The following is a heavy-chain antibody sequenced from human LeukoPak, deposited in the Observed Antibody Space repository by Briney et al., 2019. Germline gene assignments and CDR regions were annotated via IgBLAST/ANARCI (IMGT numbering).Heavy chain of an antibody. CDR1: GYTFSSYS. Sequence: GGSLRLSCAASGYTFSSYSINWVRQAPGKGLEWVSSISVGSNYIYYADSVRGRFSISRDDARNSLYLQMDSPRGDDTAVYYCARLRRNSDRSGYYYYYDYWGQGTLVTVSS. V-gene: IGHV3-21*01. CDR3: ARLRRNSDRSGYYYYYDY. CDR2: ISVGSNYI. J-gene: IGHJ4*02. D-gene: IGHD3-22*01.